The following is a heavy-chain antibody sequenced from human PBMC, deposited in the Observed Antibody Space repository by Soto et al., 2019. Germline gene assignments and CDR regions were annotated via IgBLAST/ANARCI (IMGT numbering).Heavy chain of an antibody. CDR2: ISWDGGST. CDR1: GFTFDDYT. D-gene: IGHD2-15*01. J-gene: IGHJ4*02. CDR3: AKDMYCSGGSCYGFDY. V-gene: IGHV3-43*01. Sequence: EVQLVESGGVVVQPGGSLRLSCAASGFTFDDYTMHWVRQAPGKGLEWVSLISWDGGSTYYADSVKGRFTISRDNSKNSLYRQMNSLRTEDTALYYCAKDMYCSGGSCYGFDYWGQGTLVTVSS.